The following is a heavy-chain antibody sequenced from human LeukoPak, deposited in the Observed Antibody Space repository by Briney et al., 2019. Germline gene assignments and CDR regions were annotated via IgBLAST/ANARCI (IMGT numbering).Heavy chain of an antibody. V-gene: IGHV3-30*02. Sequence: PGGSLRLSCATSGFTFSTYGMHWIRQAPGKGLEWVAFIRYDGSNKYYGDSVKGRFTISRDNAKNSLYLQMNSLRAEDTAVYYCARGVDYFDYWGQGTLVTVSS. D-gene: IGHD2-15*01. CDR1: GFTFSTYG. J-gene: IGHJ4*02. CDR3: ARGVDYFDY. CDR2: IRYDGSNK.